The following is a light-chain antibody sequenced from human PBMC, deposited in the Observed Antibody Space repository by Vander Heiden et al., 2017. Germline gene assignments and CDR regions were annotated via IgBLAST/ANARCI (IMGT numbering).Light chain of an antibody. Sequence: DIVLTLSPATLSLSPGESATLSYSHSQSVSSDLVGYQQKHGQAPRRLIYDASNRATGIPARFSGSGSGTDFTLTISSLEPEDFAVDYCQQRSNWLTWTFGQGTKVEIK. J-gene: IGKJ1*01. V-gene: IGKV3-11*01. CDR1: QSVSSD. CDR2: DAS. CDR3: QQRSNWLTWT.